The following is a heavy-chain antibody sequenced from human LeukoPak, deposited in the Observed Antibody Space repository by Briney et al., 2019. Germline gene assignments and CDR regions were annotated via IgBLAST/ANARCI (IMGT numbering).Heavy chain of an antibody. CDR3: ARDKAGSRGGWYPDY. Sequence: GGSLRLSCAASGFTFSSYAMHWVRQAPGKGLEWVAVISYDGSIKYYVGSVKGRFTISRDNSKNTVYLQMNSLRVEDTAVYYCARDKAGSRGGWYPDYWGQGTLVTVSS. V-gene: IGHV3-30-3*01. CDR2: ISYDGSIK. J-gene: IGHJ4*02. D-gene: IGHD6-19*01. CDR1: GFTFSSYA.